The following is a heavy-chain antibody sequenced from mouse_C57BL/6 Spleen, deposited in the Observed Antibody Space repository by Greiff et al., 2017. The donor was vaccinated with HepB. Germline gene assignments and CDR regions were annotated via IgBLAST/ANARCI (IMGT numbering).Heavy chain of an antibody. CDR2: IDPSDSYT. CDR1: GYTFTSYW. V-gene: IGHV1-59*01. CDR3: ARPPVVARDYAMDY. J-gene: IGHJ4*01. D-gene: IGHD1-1*01. Sequence: VKLQQPGAELVRPGTSVKLSCKASGYTFTSYWMHWVKQRPGQGLEWIGVIDPSDSYTNYNQKFKGKATLTVDTSSSTAYMQLSSPTSEDSAVYYCARPPVVARDYAMDYWGQGTSVTVSS.